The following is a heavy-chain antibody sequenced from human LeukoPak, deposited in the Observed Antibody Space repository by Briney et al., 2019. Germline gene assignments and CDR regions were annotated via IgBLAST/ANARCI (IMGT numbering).Heavy chain of an antibody. CDR1: GGSFSGYY. CDR3: ARSQNYDFWSGYLPRWFDP. CDR2: INHSGST. J-gene: IGHJ5*02. Sequence: SETLSLTCAVYGGSFSGYYWSWIRQPPGKGLEWIGEINHSGSTNYNPSLKSRVTISADTSKNQFSLKLSSVTAADTAVYYCARSQNYDFWSGYLPRWFDPWGQGTLVTVSS. D-gene: IGHD3-3*01. V-gene: IGHV4-34*01.